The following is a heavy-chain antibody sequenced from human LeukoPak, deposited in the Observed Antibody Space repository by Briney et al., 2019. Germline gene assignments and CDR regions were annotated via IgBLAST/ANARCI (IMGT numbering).Heavy chain of an antibody. J-gene: IGHJ3*02. CDR3: ARDRPGQQLVFGDDAFDI. CDR2: IYHSGRT. Sequence: SETLSLTCTVSGGSISSTSYYWGWIRQPPGKGLEWIGSIYHSGRTFYNPSLKSRVTISVDTSKNQFSLKLSSVTAADTAVYYCARDRPGQQLVFGDDAFDIWGQGTMVTVSS. CDR1: GGSISSTSYY. D-gene: IGHD6-13*01. V-gene: IGHV4-39*07.